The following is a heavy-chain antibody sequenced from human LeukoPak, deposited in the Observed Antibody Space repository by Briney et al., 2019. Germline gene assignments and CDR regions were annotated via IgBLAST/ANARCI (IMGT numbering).Heavy chain of an antibody. CDR1: GFTFSSYS. CDR3: AKARGRILTGAYYMDV. D-gene: IGHD3-9*01. Sequence: GGSLRLSCAASGFTFSSYSMNWVRQAPGKGLEWVSYISSSSSTIYYADSVKGRFTISRDNSKNTLYLQMNSLRAEDTAVYYCAKARGRILTGAYYMDVWGKGTTVTISS. CDR2: ISSSSSTI. J-gene: IGHJ6*03. V-gene: IGHV3-48*01.